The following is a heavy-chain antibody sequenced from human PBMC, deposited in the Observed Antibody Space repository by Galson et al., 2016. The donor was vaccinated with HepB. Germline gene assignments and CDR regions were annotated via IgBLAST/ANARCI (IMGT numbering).Heavy chain of an antibody. CDR3: ARDPIAGAPDYFDY. J-gene: IGHJ4*02. Sequence: SLRLSCAASGFTFSSCCMHWVRQAPGKGLEWLALIWYDGSNDYYADSVRGRFTISRDNSKNTLYLQMDRLTTDDTAVYYCARDPIAGAPDYFDYWGQGTLVTVSS. CDR2: IWYDGSND. D-gene: IGHD1-26*01. CDR1: GFTFSSCC. V-gene: IGHV3-33*01.